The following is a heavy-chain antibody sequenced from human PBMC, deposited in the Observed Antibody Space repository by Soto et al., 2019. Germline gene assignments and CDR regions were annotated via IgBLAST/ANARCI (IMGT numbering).Heavy chain of an antibody. CDR3: ARESRITIFGVIYYPFDY. D-gene: IGHD3-3*01. Sequence: SETLSLTCTVSGDSISGGDYYWNWIRQPPGKGLEWIGHIHYSGSTYYNPSLKSRVTISVDRSKNQLSLKLTSVTAADTAVFYCARESRITIFGVIYYPFDYWGQGTLVTVSS. CDR2: IHYSGST. CDR1: GDSISGGDYY. V-gene: IGHV4-30-4*01. J-gene: IGHJ4*02.